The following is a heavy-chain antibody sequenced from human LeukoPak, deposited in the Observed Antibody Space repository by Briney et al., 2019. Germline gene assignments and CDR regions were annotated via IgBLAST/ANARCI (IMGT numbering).Heavy chain of an antibody. CDR2: ISGSGGST. V-gene: IGHV3-23*01. Sequence: GGSLRLSCAASGFTFSSYAMSWVRQAPGKGLEWVSAISGSGGSTYYADFVKGRFTISRDNSKNTLYLQMNSLRAEDTAVYYCAKARRGLGYFDLWGRGTLVTVSS. CDR1: GFTFSSYA. D-gene: IGHD3-22*01. CDR3: AKARRGLGYFDL. J-gene: IGHJ2*01.